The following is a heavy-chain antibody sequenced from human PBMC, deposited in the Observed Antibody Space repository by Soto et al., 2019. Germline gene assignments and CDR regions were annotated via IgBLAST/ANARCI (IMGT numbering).Heavy chain of an antibody. D-gene: IGHD2-21*02. CDR3: VRGRSYNYESGDPRGIDAFDF. CDR1: GASISSGGYY. V-gene: IGHV4-31*03. CDR2: IYDSAST. Sequence: PSETLSLTCTVSGASISSGGYYWTWIRQHPGKGLEWFGYIYDSASTYYNPSLKSRVTISADTSKTQFSLKLTSVTAADTALYYCVRGRSYNYESGDPRGIDAFDFWGQGTMVTVSS. J-gene: IGHJ3*01.